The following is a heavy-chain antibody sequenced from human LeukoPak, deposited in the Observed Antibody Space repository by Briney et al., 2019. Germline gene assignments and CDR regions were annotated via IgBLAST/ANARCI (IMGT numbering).Heavy chain of an antibody. CDR1: GGSISSYY. Sequence: SETLSLTCTVSGGSISSYYWSWIRQPPGEGLEWIGYIYYSGSTNYDPSLKSRVTISVDTSKNQFSLKLSSVTAADTAVYYCARDRHSSSWSRFDYWGQGTLVTVSS. V-gene: IGHV4-59*01. J-gene: IGHJ4*02. CDR2: IYYSGST. D-gene: IGHD6-13*01. CDR3: ARDRHSSSWSRFDY.